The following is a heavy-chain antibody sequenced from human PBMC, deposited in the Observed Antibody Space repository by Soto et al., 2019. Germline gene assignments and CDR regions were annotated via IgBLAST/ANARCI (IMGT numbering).Heavy chain of an antibody. CDR3: ARDVPFYYATSMDV. D-gene: IGHD3-10*01. CDR2: LHSGGDT. CDR1: GIPVSSNY. J-gene: IGHJ6*02. Sequence: EVQLVESGGGLVQPGGSLRLSCAASGIPVSSNYMTWVRQAPGKGLEWVSVLHSGGDTYYANSVKGRFTISRHDSTNTLFLQMNSLSAEDTAVYYCARDVPFYYATSMDVWAQGPTVTVSS. V-gene: IGHV3-53*04.